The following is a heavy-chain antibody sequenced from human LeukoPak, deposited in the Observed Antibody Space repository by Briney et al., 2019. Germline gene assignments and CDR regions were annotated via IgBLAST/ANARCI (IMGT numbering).Heavy chain of an antibody. CDR3: ARGGPFGAY. Sequence: PGGSLRLSCVASGFPFSSYWMTWVRQAPGKGLEWVANIKEDGSEKYYVDSVKGRFTISRDNAKNSLYLQMNSLRAEDTAVYYCARGGPFGAYWGQGTLVTVSS. D-gene: IGHD2-21*01. CDR1: GFPFSSYW. J-gene: IGHJ4*02. CDR2: IKEDGSEK. V-gene: IGHV3-7*03.